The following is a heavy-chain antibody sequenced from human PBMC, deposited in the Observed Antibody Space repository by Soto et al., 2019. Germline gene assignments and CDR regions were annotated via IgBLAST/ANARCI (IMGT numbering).Heavy chain of an antibody. J-gene: IGHJ6*03. CDR2: IWYDGSNK. CDR1: GFTFSSYG. D-gene: IGHD4-17*01. Sequence: GGSLRLSCAASGFTFSSYGMHWVRQAPGKGLEWVAVIWYDGSNKYYADSVKGRFTISRDNSKNTLYLQMNSLRAEDTAVYYCARDEVTTVTTNYYYYYMDVWGKGTTVTVSS. V-gene: IGHV3-33*01. CDR3: ARDEVTTVTTNYYYYYMDV.